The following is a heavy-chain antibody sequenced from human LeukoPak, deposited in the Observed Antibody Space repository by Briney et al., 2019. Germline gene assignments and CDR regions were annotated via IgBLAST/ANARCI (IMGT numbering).Heavy chain of an antibody. CDR1: GFTFSSFS. D-gene: IGHD1-26*01. J-gene: IGHJ4*02. Sequence: GGSLRLSCSASGFTFSSFSMKWVRQAPGKGLEWVSYISTISTIIYHAGSVEGRFTISRANAKNSLYLQMNIMRDEDTAVYYCAKDLHSGAYTFDYWGQGTLVTVSS. V-gene: IGHV3-48*02. CDR2: ISTISTII. CDR3: AKDLHSGAYTFDY.